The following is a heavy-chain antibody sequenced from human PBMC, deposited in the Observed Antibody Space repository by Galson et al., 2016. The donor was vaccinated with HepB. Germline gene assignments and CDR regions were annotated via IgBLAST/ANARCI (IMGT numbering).Heavy chain of an antibody. CDR3: AKSLGVRGDYFDY. CDR2: VAYDGSNK. V-gene: IGHV3-30*18. J-gene: IGHJ4*02. Sequence: SLRLSCAASGFSFDDYAMHWVRQAPAKGLEWVAAVAYDGSNKYYTDSVRGRFAISRDNSKNTPYLQMDSLRTEDTAVYYCAKSLGVRGDYFDYWGQGTLVTVSS. CDR1: GFSFDDYA. D-gene: IGHD7-27*01.